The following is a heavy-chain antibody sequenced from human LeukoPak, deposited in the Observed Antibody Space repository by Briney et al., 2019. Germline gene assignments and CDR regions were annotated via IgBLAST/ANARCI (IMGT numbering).Heavy chain of an antibody. CDR3: ARGPFTWIQLWLGGAFDI. J-gene: IGHJ3*02. CDR1: GGTFSSYA. D-gene: IGHD5-18*01. Sequence: SVKVSCKASGGTFSSYAISWVRQAPGQGLEWMGGIIPIFGTANYAQKFQGRVTITTVESTSTAYMELSSLRSEDTAVYYCARGPFTWIQLWLGGAFDIWGQGTMVTVSS. CDR2: IIPIFGTA. V-gene: IGHV1-69*05.